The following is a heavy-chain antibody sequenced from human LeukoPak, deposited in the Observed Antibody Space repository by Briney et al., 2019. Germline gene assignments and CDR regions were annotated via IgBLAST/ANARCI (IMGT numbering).Heavy chain of an antibody. Sequence: SETLSLTCTVSGGSISSYYWSWIRQPPGKGLEWIGYIYYSGSTNYNPSLKSRVTISVDTSKNQFSLKLSSVTAADTAVYYCARDRGTIFGVATPNYFDYWAQGTLVTVSS. CDR2: IYYSGST. V-gene: IGHV4-59*01. CDR1: GGSISSYY. CDR3: ARDRGTIFGVATPNYFDY. J-gene: IGHJ4*02. D-gene: IGHD3-3*01.